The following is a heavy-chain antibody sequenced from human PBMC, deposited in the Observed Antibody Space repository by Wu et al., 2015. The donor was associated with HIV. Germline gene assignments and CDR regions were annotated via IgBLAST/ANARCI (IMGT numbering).Heavy chain of an antibody. CDR3: ARDRHYYGSGVIMAWTT. V-gene: IGHV1-69*12. CDR2: IIPIFGTA. D-gene: IGHD3-10*01. Sequence: QVQLVQSGAEVKKPGSSVKVSCKASGGTFSSYAISWVRQAPGQGLEWMGGIIPIFGTANYAQKFQGRVTITADESTSTAYMELSSLRSEDTAVYYCARDRHYYGSGVIMAWTTWGQGTLVTVSS. J-gene: IGHJ4*02. CDR1: GGTFSSYA.